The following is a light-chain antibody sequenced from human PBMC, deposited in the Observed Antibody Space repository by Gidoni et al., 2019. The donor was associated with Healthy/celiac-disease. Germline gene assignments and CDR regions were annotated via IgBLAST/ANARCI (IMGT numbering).Light chain of an antibody. CDR3: QQYGSSPRLT. CDR2: GAS. Sequence: EIVLTQSPGTLSLSPGERATLSCRASQSVSSSYLAWYQQKPGQAPRLLIYGASSRATGIPDRFSGSGSGTDFTLTISRLKPEDFAVYYCQQYGSSPRLTFGQGTKVEIK. J-gene: IGKJ1*01. V-gene: IGKV3-20*01. CDR1: QSVSSSY.